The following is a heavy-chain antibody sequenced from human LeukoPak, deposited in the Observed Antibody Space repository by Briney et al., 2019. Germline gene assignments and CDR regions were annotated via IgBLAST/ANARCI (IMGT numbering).Heavy chain of an antibody. D-gene: IGHD3-22*01. Sequence: SVKVSCKASGGTFSSYAISWVRQAPGQGLEWMGGIIPIFGTANYAQKFQGRVTITTDESTSTAYMELSSLRSEDTAVYYCARGDTYYYDSSGYFCAVDFLRQGAMVTVSS. CDR3: ARGDTYYYDSSGYFCAVDF. V-gene: IGHV1-69*05. J-gene: IGHJ3*01. CDR2: IIPIFGTA. CDR1: GGTFSSYA.